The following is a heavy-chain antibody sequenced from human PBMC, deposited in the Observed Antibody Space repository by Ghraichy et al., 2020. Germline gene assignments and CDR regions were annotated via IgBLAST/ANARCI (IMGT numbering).Heavy chain of an antibody. D-gene: IGHD6-19*01. CDR2: ISNSGGST. CDR3: AKRPEYSSGWLSPFDP. Sequence: GGSLRLSCAASGFTFSSYAMSWVRQAPGMGLEWVSGISNSGGSTYYADSVKGRFTISRDNSKNTLYLQMNSLRAEDTAVYYCAKRPEYSSGWLSPFDPWGQGTLVTVSS. V-gene: IGHV3-23*01. CDR1: GFTFSSYA. J-gene: IGHJ5*02.